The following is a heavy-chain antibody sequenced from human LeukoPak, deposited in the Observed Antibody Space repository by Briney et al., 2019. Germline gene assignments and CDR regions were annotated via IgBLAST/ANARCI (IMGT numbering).Heavy chain of an antibody. J-gene: IGHJ4*02. CDR1: GYTFTSYY. D-gene: IGHD1-14*01. V-gene: IGHV1-18*04. CDR2: ISAYNGNT. Sequence: ASVKVPCKASGYTFTSYYMHWVRQAPGQGLEWMGWISAYNGNTNYAQKLQGRVTMTTDTSTSTAYMELRSLRSDDTAVYYCARGGTGVHPFDYWGQGTLVTVSS. CDR3: ARGGTGVHPFDY.